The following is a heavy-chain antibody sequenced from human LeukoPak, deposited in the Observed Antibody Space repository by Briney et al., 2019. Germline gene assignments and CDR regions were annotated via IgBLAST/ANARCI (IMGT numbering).Heavy chain of an antibody. CDR2: IKHSGST. J-gene: IGHJ4*02. V-gene: IGHV4-34*01. D-gene: IGHD3-10*01. Sequence: SETLSLTCAVYGGSFSGYYWSWIRQPPGTGLEWIGEIKHSGSTIYNPSLKSRVTISVDTSKNQFSLKLSSVTAADTAVYYCASGGAITMVRGVITYFDYWGQGTLVTVSS. CDR3: ASGGAITMVRGVITYFDY. CDR1: GGSFSGYY.